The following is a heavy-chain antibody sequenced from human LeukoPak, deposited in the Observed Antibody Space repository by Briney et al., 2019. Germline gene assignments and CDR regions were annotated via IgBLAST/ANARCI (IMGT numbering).Heavy chain of an antibody. V-gene: IGHV3-66*01. CDR1: GFTVSSNY. CDR3: ARDYSSGSLNLDY. Sequence: GGSLRLSCAASGFTVSSNYMSWVRQAPGKGLEWVSVIYSGDNTYYADSVKGRFTITRDNSNNTLYLQMNSLRAEDTAVYYCARDYSSGSLNLDYWGQGTLVTVSS. D-gene: IGHD3-22*01. CDR2: IYSGDNT. J-gene: IGHJ4*02.